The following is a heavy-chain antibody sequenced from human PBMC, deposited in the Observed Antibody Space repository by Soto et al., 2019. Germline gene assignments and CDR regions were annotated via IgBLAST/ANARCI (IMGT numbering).Heavy chain of an antibody. D-gene: IGHD3-3*01. J-gene: IGHJ6*02. Sequence: ASENLSLTCVVSGYSISSGYYWGWIRQPPGKGLEWIGSSYHSGGPYYNPSLKSRVTISVDTSKNQFYLKLRSVTAADTAVYYCARDTIFGVVNYHYGLDVWGQGTTVTVSS. CDR2: SYHSGGP. CDR3: ARDTIFGVVNYHYGLDV. CDR1: GYSISSGYY. V-gene: IGHV4-38-2*01.